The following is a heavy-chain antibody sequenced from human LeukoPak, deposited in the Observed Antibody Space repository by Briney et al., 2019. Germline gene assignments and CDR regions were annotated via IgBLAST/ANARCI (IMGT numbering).Heavy chain of an antibody. CDR2: INQDGGET. CDR1: GFTFSSYW. J-gene: IGHJ4*02. CDR3: ARGGPYGSGARDY. Sequence: GGSLRLSCAASGFTFSSYWMTWVRQAPGKGLEWVANINQDGGETYYVDSVKGRFTISRDNAKNSLYLQMNSLRAEDTAVYYCARGGPYGSGARDYWGQGTLDTVSS. D-gene: IGHD3-10*01. V-gene: IGHV3-7*05.